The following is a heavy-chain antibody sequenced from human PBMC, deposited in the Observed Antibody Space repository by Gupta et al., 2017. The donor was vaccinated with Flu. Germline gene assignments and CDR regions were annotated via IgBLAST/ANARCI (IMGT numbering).Heavy chain of an antibody. CDR3: AREGFYGSGRTAPFET. Sequence: QVQLVQSGAEVKGPGASVRLSCRASRYIFTDYYIHWVRQAPGQGLEWLGWINPKNGDTTYAQKFQDWVTMTRDTSLTTAYMEVRRLTSDDTALYYCAREGFYGSGRTAPFETWGQGTMVTVSS. J-gene: IGHJ3*02. D-gene: IGHD3-10*01. V-gene: IGHV1-2*04. CDR1: RYIFTDYY. CDR2: INPKNGDT.